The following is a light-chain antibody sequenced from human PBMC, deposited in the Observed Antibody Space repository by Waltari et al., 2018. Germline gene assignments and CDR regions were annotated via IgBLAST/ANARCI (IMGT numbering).Light chain of an antibody. CDR3: MSYTSASTYVL. V-gene: IGLV2-14*03. CDR2: DFI. Sequence: QSALTQPASASGSPGQSITISCTGTNRDVGRFKYVSWYPQLPGKAPKHLLFDFIKRPSGVSNRFSGSKSASTASLTISGLQAEDEATYYCMSYTSASTYVLFGGGTNLTVL. CDR1: NRDVGRFKY. J-gene: IGLJ2*01.